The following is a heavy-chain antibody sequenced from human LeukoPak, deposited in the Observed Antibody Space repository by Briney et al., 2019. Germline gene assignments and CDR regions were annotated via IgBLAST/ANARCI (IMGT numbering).Heavy chain of an antibody. CDR1: GVSISTYY. Sequence: WETLSLTCTVSGVSISTYYWSWIRQPPGKGLEWIGYISYTGSTNYNPSLKSRVTISVDTSKNQFSLKLTSVTAADTAVYYCARGSTRTVDYWGQGTLVTVSS. J-gene: IGHJ4*02. D-gene: IGHD2-2*01. CDR2: ISYTGST. CDR3: ARGSTRTVDY. V-gene: IGHV4-59*01.